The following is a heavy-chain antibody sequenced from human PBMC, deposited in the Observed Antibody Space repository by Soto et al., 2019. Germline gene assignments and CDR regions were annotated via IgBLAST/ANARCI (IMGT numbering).Heavy chain of an antibody. J-gene: IGHJ4*02. Sequence: GGSLRLSCAASGFTFSSYGMHLVRQAPGKGLEWVAVIWYDGSNKYYADSVKGRFTISRDNSKNTLYLQMNSLRAEDTAVYYCARDYYGSGSYYFDYWGQGTLVTVSS. CDR2: IWYDGSNK. CDR1: GFTFSSYG. D-gene: IGHD3-10*01. CDR3: ARDYYGSGSYYFDY. V-gene: IGHV3-33*08.